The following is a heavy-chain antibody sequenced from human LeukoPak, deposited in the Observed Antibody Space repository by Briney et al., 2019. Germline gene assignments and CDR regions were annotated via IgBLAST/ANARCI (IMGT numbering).Heavy chain of an antibody. D-gene: IGHD6-19*01. V-gene: IGHV3-23*01. CDR2: VSSSGETT. Sequence: GGSLRLSCVGSGFSFSTYGMTWVRQAPGKGLEWVSSVSSSGETTYYADSVKGRFTISRDNSKNTLYLQMNSLRAEDTAVYYCARGWYTDSWGQGTLVTVSS. CDR3: ARGWYTDS. CDR1: GFSFSTYG. J-gene: IGHJ4*02.